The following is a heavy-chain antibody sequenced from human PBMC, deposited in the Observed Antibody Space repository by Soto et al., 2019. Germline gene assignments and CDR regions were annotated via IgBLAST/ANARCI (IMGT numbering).Heavy chain of an antibody. CDR3: AKDRRSYFSYYYYGMDV. J-gene: IGHJ6*02. D-gene: IGHD1-26*01. Sequence: ESGGGVVQPGRSLRLSCAASGFTFSSYGMHWVRQAPGKGLEWVAVISYDGSNKYYADSVKGRFTISRDNSKNTLYLQMNSLRAEDTAVYYCAKDRRSYFSYYYYGMDVWGQGTTVTVSS. CDR1: GFTFSSYG. CDR2: ISYDGSNK. V-gene: IGHV3-30*18.